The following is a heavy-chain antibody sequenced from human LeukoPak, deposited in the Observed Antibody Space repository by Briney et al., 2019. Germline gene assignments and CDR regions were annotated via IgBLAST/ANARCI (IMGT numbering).Heavy chain of an antibody. J-gene: IGHJ4*02. V-gene: IGHV1-2*02. CDR1: GYTFTGYY. D-gene: IGHD6-19*01. Sequence: ASVKVSCKASGYTFTGYYMHWVRQAPGQGLEWMGWINPNSGGTNYAQKFQGRVTMTRDTSISTAYMELSRLRSDDTAVYYCARGVAGTAEPFDYWGQGTLVTVSS. CDR2: INPNSGGT. CDR3: ARGVAGTAEPFDY.